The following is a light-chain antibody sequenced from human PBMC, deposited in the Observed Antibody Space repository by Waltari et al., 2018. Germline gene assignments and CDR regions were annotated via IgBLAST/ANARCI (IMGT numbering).Light chain of an antibody. CDR1: QSVSSNY. Sequence: EIVLTQSPGTLSLSPGERATLSCRDSQSVSSNYLAGYQQRPGQAPRVLIHGSASRATGIPDRFSGSGSGTDCTLTISRLEPEDFAVYYCQQYGRSWNTFGQGTKLEIK. J-gene: IGKJ2*01. CDR3: QQYGRSWNT. V-gene: IGKV3-20*01. CDR2: GSA.